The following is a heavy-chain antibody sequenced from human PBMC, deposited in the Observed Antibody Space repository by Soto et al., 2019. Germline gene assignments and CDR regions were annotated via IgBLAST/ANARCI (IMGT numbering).Heavy chain of an antibody. CDR2: ISSSSSYI. V-gene: IGHV3-21*01. J-gene: IGHJ4*02. CDR3: ARVPPDILTGYPFDY. CDR1: GFTFSSYS. Sequence: EVHLVESGGGLVKPGGSLRLSCAASGFTFSSYSMNWVRQAPGKGLEWVSSISSSSSYIYYADSVKGRFTISRDNAKNSLYLQMNSLRAEDTAVYYCARVPPDILTGYPFDYWGQGTLVTVSS. D-gene: IGHD3-9*01.